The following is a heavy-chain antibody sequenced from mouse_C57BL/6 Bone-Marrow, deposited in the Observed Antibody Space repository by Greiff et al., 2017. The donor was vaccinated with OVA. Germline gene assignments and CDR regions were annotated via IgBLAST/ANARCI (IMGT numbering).Heavy chain of an antibody. CDR2: INPYNGGT. Sequence: VQLQQSGPVLVKPGASVKMSCKASGYTFTDYYMNWVKQSHGKSLEWIGVINPYNGGTSYNQKFKGKATLTVDKSSSTAYMELNSLTSEDSAVYYCARPYGSSSYYFDYWGQGTTLTVSS. V-gene: IGHV1-19*01. CDR1: GYTFTDYY. CDR3: ARPYGSSSYYFDY. J-gene: IGHJ2*01. D-gene: IGHD1-1*01.